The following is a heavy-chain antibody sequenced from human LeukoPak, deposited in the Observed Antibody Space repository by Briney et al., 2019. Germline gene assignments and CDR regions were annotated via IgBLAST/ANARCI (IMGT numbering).Heavy chain of an antibody. CDR1: GGSISSSSYY. CDR2: IYYSGST. D-gene: IGHD6-13*01. V-gene: IGHV4-39*07. CDR3: ARASSSSWLNWFDP. J-gene: IGHJ5*02. Sequence: PSETLSLTCTVSGGSISSSSYYWGWIRQPPGKGLEWIGSIYYSGSTYYNPSLKSRVTISVDTSKNQFSLKLSSVTAADTAVYYCARASSSSWLNWFDPWGQGTLVTVSS.